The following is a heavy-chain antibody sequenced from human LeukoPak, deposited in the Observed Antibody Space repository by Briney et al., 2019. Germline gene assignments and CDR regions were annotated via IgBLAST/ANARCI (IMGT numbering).Heavy chain of an antibody. CDR1: GASISDSY. J-gene: IGHJ4*02. V-gene: IGHV4-59*01. CDR3: ARFSRWLPFEF. CDR2: IFHDGVT. D-gene: IGHD5-12*01. Sequence: SETLSLTCAVSGASISDSYWSWIRQSPEKGLEWIGHIFHDGVTDYNPSLKSRVTILGDTSKNQFSLRLTSVTAADTAVYYCARFSRWLPFEFWGQGTQVTVSS.